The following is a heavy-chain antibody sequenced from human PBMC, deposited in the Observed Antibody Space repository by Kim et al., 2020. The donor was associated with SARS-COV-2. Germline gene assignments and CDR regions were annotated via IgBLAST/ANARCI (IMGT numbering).Heavy chain of an antibody. D-gene: IGHD2-15*01. V-gene: IGHV4-39*01. Sequence: SETLSLTCTVSGGSISSSSYYWGWIRQPPGKGLEWIGSIYYSGSTYYNPSLKSRVTISVDTSKNQFSLKLSSVTAADTAVYYCARPPYCSGGSCYASNDAFDIWGPGKMVTVSS. CDR2: IYYSGST. CDR1: GGSISSSSYY. J-gene: IGHJ3*02. CDR3: ARPPYCSGGSCYASNDAFDI.